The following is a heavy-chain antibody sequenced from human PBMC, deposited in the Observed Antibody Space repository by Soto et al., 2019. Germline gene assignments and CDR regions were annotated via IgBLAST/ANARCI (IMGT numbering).Heavy chain of an antibody. J-gene: IGHJ6*02. Sequence: ASVKVSCKASGYTFTSDAMHWVRQAPGQRLEWMGWINAGNGNTKYSQKFQGRVTITRDTSASTAYMELSSLRSEDTAVYHCARDFLGYCSGGSCYSGATYYYYYGMDVWGQGTTVTVSS. V-gene: IGHV1-3*01. CDR2: INAGNGNT. CDR3: ARDFLGYCSGGSCYSGATYYYYYGMDV. D-gene: IGHD2-15*01. CDR1: GYTFTSDA.